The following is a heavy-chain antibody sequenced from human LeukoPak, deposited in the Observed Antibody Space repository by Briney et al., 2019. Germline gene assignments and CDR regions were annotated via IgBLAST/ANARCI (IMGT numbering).Heavy chain of an antibody. CDR1: GYTFTNND. Sequence: ASVKVSCKASGYTFTNNDINWVRQATGQGLEWMGWVNPNSGNTDYAPKFQGRVTMTRDTSISTAYMELSRLRSDDTAVYYCARDFRGIQLWAFDAFDIWGQGTMVTVSS. CDR2: VNPNSGNT. J-gene: IGHJ3*02. V-gene: IGHV1-8*02. CDR3: ARDFRGIQLWAFDAFDI. D-gene: IGHD5-18*01.